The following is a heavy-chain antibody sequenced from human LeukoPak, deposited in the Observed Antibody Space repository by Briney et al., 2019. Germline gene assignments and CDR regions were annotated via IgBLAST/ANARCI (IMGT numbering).Heavy chain of an antibody. D-gene: IGHD4-17*01. CDR3: ARDTYGDYVVDY. CDR1: GFTFSSYS. V-gene: IGHV3-21*01. J-gene: IGHJ4*02. CDR2: ISSSSTYI. Sequence: GGSLRLSCAASGFTFSSYSMQWVRQAPGKGLDWVSSISSSSTYIYYADSVEGRFTLSRDNAKNSLYLQMNSLRAEDTAVYYCARDTYGDYVVDYWGQGTLVIVSS.